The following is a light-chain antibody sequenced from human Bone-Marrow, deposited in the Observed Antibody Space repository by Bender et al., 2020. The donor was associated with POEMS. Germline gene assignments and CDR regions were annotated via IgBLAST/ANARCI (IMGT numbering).Light chain of an antibody. J-gene: IGLJ3*02. Sequence: QSILTQSPSVSGAPGQRVTISCTGSSSNIGNHGVNWYQQLPGAAPKLLIDSDNQRPSGVPDRFSGSKSGTSASLAISGLRSEDEADYYCAAWDDSLSCLLFGGGTKLTVL. CDR3: AAWDDSLSCLL. CDR2: SDN. CDR1: SSNIGNHG. V-gene: IGLV1-47*02.